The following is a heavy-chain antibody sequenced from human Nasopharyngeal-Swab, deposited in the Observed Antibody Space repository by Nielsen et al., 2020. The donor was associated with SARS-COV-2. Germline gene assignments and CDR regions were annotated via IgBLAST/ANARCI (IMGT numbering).Heavy chain of an antibody. J-gene: IGHJ3*02. CDR3: ARDDSSPHVGAFDI. Sequence: GSLRLSCAASGFTFSSYEMNWVRQAPGKGLEWVSYISSSGSTIYYADSVKGRFTISRDNAKNSLYLQMNSLRAEDTAVYYCARDDSSPHVGAFDIWGQGTMVTVSS. CDR1: GFTFSSYE. D-gene: IGHD3-22*01. CDR2: ISSSGSTI. V-gene: IGHV3-48*03.